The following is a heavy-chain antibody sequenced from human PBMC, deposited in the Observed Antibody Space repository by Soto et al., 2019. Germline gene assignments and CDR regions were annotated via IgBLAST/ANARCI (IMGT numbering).Heavy chain of an antibody. V-gene: IGHV5-51*01. Sequence: GESLKISCKGSGYSFTSYWIGWVRQMPGNGLEWMGIIYPGDSDTRYSPSFQGQVTISADKSISTAYLQWSSLKASDTAMYYCARDNYYDSSGPHAFDIWGQGTMVTVSS. J-gene: IGHJ3*02. CDR1: GYSFTSYW. CDR3: ARDNYYDSSGPHAFDI. D-gene: IGHD3-22*01. CDR2: IYPGDSDT.